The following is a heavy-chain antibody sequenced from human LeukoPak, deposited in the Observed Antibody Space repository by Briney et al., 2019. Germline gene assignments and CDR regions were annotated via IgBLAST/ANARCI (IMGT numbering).Heavy chain of an antibody. D-gene: IGHD4-17*01. V-gene: IGHV4-39*01. CDR2: IYYSGNT. CDR1: GGSISSGTYY. CDR3: AKSHGLYFDY. J-gene: IGHJ4*02. Sequence: NPSETLSLTCTVSGGSISSGTYYWGWIRQPPGKGLEWIGSIYYSGNTYYNPSLKSRVTISVDTSKNQFSLKLSSVTAADTAVYYCAKSHGLYFDYWGQGTLVTVSS.